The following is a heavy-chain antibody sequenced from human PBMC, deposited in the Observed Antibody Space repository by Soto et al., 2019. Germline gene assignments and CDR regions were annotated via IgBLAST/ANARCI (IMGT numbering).Heavy chain of an antibody. CDR3: ARDHTSIAAQPAPRTNCFDP. CDR2: IYYSGST. CDR1: GGSVSSGSYY. V-gene: IGHV4-61*01. D-gene: IGHD6-6*01. J-gene: IGHJ5*02. Sequence: QVQLQESGPGLVKPSETLSLTCTVSGGSVSSGSYYWSWIRQPPGKGLEWIGYIYYSGSTNYNPSLKSRVTISVDTSKNQFSLKLSSVTAADTAVYYCARDHTSIAAQPAPRTNCFDPWGQGTLVTVSS.